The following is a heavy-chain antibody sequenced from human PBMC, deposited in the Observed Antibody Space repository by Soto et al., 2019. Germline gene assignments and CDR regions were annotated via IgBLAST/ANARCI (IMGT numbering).Heavy chain of an antibody. J-gene: IGHJ4*02. Sequence: ASAKVSCKASGGTFSSYAISWVRQAPGQGLEWMGGIIPIFGTANYAQKFQGRGTTTADESTSTAYMELSSLRSEDTAVYYCARAHYYGGSGYYPSLWYFDYWGQGTLVTVSS. CDR3: ARAHYYGGSGYYPSLWYFDY. D-gene: IGHD3-22*01. V-gene: IGHV1-69*13. CDR2: IIPIFGTA. CDR1: GGTFSSYA.